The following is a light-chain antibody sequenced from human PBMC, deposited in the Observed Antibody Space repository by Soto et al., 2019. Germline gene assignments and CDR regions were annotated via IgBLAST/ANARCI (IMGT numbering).Light chain of an antibody. Sequence: QSVLTQPPSASGTPGQRVTISCSGSRSNIGTNAVNWYQQLPGTAPKLLIYNNNQRPSGVPERFSGSKSGTSASLAISGLQSEDEADYYCAAWDGSLNGVVFGEGTKLTVL. CDR3: AAWDGSLNGVV. CDR2: NNN. CDR1: RSNIGTNA. J-gene: IGLJ2*01. V-gene: IGLV1-44*01.